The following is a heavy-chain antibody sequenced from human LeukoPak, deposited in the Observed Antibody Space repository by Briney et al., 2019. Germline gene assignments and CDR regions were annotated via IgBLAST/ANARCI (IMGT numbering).Heavy chain of an antibody. J-gene: IGHJ4*02. Sequence: GGSLRLSCEASQFSVSINFMSWVRQTPGKGLEWVSVISSGGTTYYADSVKGRFTISRDNSKNTVSLQMNSLRAEDTAVYYCARRVVGATSVDYFDYWGQGALVTVSS. CDR1: QFSVSINF. V-gene: IGHV3-66*04. D-gene: IGHD1-26*01. CDR3: ARRVVGATSVDYFDY. CDR2: ISSGGTT.